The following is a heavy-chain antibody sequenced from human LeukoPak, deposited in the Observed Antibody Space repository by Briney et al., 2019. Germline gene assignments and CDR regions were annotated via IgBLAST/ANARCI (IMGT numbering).Heavy chain of an antibody. CDR2: AGSSSR. CDR3: AKLRGALRENYYMDV. V-gene: IGHV3-23*01. Sequence: GGSLRLSCLASGCSFSNYAMSWVRQAPGKGLEWVSNAGSSSRLYGDSVKGRFSVSRDNSKNTLYLQINSLRADDTAVYYCAKLRGALRENYYMDVWGKGTTVTVSS. J-gene: IGHJ6*03. CDR1: GCSFSNYA.